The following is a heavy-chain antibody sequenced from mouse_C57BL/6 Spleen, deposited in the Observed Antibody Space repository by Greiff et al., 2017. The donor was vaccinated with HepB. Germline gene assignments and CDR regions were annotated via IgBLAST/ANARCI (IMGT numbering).Heavy chain of an antibody. J-gene: IGHJ4*01. CDR2: ISSGGSYT. CDR3: ARHNWDYYAMDY. V-gene: IGHV5-6*01. Sequence: EVKLVESGGDLVKPGGSLKLPCAASGFTFSSYGMSWVRQTPDKRLEWVATISSGGSYTYYPDSVKGRFTISRDNAKNTLYLQMSSLKSEDTAMYYCARHNWDYYAMDYWGQGTSVTVSS. D-gene: IGHD4-1*01. CDR1: GFTFSSYG.